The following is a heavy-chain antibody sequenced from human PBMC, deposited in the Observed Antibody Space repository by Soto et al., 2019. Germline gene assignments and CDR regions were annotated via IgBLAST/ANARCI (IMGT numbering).Heavy chain of an antibody. J-gene: IGHJ4*02. CDR3: ARDGGGSYYDSSGYYFSHFDY. D-gene: IGHD3-22*01. CDR1: VGTFSSYA. V-gene: IGHV1-69*01. CDR2: IIPIFGTA. Sequence: QVQLVQSGAEVKKPGSSVKVSCKASVGTFSSYAISWVRQAPGQGLEWMGGIIPIFGTANYGQKFQGRVTTTADEPTSTAYMELSSLRSEDTAVYYCARDGGGSYYDSSGYYFSHFDYWGQGTLVTVSS.